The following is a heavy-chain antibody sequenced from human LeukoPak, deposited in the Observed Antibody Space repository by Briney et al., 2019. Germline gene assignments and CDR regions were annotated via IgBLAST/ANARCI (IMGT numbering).Heavy chain of an antibody. CDR1: GFTFSSYS. CDR2: ISGSGSYI. Sequence: GGSLRLSCAASGFTFSSYSMNWVRQAPGKGLEWVSSISGSGSYIYYADSVRGRFTVSRVNAKTSLYLQINSLRAEDTAVYYCARDLWTSGLFYYYGMDVWGQGTTVTVSS. J-gene: IGHJ6*02. CDR3: ARDLWTSGLFYYYGMDV. D-gene: IGHD5-12*01. V-gene: IGHV3-21*01.